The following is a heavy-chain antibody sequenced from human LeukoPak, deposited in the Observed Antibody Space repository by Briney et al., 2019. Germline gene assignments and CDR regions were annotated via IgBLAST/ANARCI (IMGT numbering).Heavy chain of an antibody. CDR2: IRSKGYGGPT. V-gene: IGHV3-49*04. Sequence: GGSLRLSCTTSGFTFGAYAMSWVRQAPGKGLEWVGFIRSKGYGGPTEYAAAVKGRFTISRDESKSAAYLQMDSLKTEDTAVYYCTRGGREMMITFGGVIVSSPAHFDFWGQGTLVTVSS. CDR1: GFTFGAYA. D-gene: IGHD3-16*02. J-gene: IGHJ4*02. CDR3: TRGGREMMITFGGVIVSSPAHFDF.